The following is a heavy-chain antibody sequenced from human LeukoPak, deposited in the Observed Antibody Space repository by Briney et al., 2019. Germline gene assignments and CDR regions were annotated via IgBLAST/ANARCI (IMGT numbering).Heavy chain of an antibody. J-gene: IGHJ5*02. D-gene: IGHD3-22*01. CDR2: ISGSGGST. Sequence: PGGSLRLSCAASGFTFSSYAMSWVRQAPGKGLERVSAISGSGGSTYYADSVKGRFTISRDNSKNTLYLQMNSLRAEDTAVYYCAKDQGSGYSINWFDPWGQGTLVTVSS. CDR1: GFTFSSYA. V-gene: IGHV3-23*01. CDR3: AKDQGSGYSINWFDP.